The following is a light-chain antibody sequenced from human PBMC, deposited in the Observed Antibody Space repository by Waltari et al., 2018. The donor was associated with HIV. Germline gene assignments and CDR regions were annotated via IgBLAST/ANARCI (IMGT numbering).Light chain of an antibody. CDR1: SPHIGRHP. CDR3: AVWDDTLSGHWV. Sequence: QSVVPQPVSASGTPGPTLTISSFGSSPHIGRHPVNWYQQVPGTAPKDLIYYNDQRSSGVPDRFSGSKSGASASLAISGLQSEDEADYYCAVWDDTLSGHWVFGGGTKLTVL. J-gene: IGLJ3*02. CDR2: YND. V-gene: IGLV1-44*01.